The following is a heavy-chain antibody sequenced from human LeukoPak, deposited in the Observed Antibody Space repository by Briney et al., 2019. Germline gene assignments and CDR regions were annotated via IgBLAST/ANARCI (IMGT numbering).Heavy chain of an antibody. V-gene: IGHV4-59*12. CDR2: VNLQGST. Sequence: SETLSLTCTFSGGSISTSYWSWIRQPPGKGLEWIGEVNLQGSTNYNPSLMGRVAISVDTSENHISLQLTSVTAADTAVYYCAREGGPYRPLDYSGQGTLVTVSS. CDR1: GGSISTSY. J-gene: IGHJ4*02. CDR3: AREGGPYRPLDY.